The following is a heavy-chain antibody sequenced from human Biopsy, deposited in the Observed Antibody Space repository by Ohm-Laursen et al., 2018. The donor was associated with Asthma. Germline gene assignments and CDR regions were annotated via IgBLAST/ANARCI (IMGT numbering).Heavy chain of an antibody. V-gene: IGHV4-61*01. CDR2: IYYSGST. J-gene: IGHJ4*02. CDR3: ARERAGYYGSGSYLGY. CDR1: GGSVSSGSYY. D-gene: IGHD3-10*01. Sequence: GTLSLTCSVSGGSVSSGSYYWSWVRQPPGKGLEWIGYIYYSGSTNYNPSLKSRVTISVDTSKNQFSLKLSSVTAADTAVYYCARERAGYYGSGSYLGYWGQGTLVTVSS.